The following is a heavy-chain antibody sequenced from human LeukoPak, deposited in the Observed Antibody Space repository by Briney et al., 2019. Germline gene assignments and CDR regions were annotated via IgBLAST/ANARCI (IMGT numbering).Heavy chain of an antibody. CDR2: INNRGST. J-gene: IGHJ5*02. V-gene: IGHV4-34*01. Sequence: KSSETLSLTCALYGGSLSGYYWSWMPHPAEKGLEWSGEINNRGSTNYNPYLKSRVTISGDPSKNQFHLNQSSVPAADMAAYYCSGGFKEYSSSRYTSRTNWFDRWRRGSLVTVSS. CDR3: SGGFKEYSSSRYTSRTNWFDR. D-gene: IGHD6-13*01. CDR1: GGSLSGYY.